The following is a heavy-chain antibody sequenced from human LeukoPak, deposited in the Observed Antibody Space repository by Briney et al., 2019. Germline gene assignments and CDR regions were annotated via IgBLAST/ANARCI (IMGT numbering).Heavy chain of an antibody. J-gene: IGHJ4*02. CDR1: GFTFSSYW. Sequence: GGSLRLSCEASGFTFSSYWMSWVRQAPGKGLEWVANIKQDGSEKYYVDSVKGRFTISRDNGKNSLYLQMNSLRAEDTAVYCCTRDTPFGGYWGQGTLVTVSS. CDR2: IKQDGSEK. CDR3: TRDTPFGGY. D-gene: IGHD3-16*01. V-gene: IGHV3-7*03.